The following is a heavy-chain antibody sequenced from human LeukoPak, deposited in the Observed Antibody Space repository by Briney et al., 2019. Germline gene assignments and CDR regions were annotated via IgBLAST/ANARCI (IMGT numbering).Heavy chain of an antibody. CDR2: FSSSGSNI. D-gene: IGHD3-10*02. Sequence: GGSLRLSCAASGFTFSSYEMNWVRQAPGKGLEWVSYFSSSGSNIYYADSVKGRFPISRENPKNSLYLQMNSLRAEDTAVYYCAELGITMIGGVWGKGTTVTISS. J-gene: IGHJ6*04. V-gene: IGHV3-48*03. CDR3: AELGITMIGGV. CDR1: GFTFSSYE.